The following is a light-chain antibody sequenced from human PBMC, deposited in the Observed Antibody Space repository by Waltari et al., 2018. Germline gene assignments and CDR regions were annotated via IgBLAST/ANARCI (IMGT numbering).Light chain of an antibody. CDR2: EAS. Sequence: IQMTQSPSTLSASVGDRVTITCLASHSISTWLAWYPQKPGKVPKLLIYEASSLENGVPSRFSGSGSGTEFTLTISSLQPDDFATYYCQQFNTYPIPFGRGTKVDIK. V-gene: IGKV1-5*03. CDR1: HSISTW. J-gene: IGKJ3*01. CDR3: QQFNTYPIP.